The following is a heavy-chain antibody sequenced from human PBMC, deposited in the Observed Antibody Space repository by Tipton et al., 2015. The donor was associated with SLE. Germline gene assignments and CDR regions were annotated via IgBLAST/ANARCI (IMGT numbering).Heavy chain of an antibody. D-gene: IGHD4-17*01. CDR3: ASTIYGFDY. V-gene: IGHV4-61*09. Sequence: TLSLTCTVSGGSISSGSYYWSWIRQPAGKGLEWIAYIYTSGSGSTNYNPSLKSRVTISVDTSKNQFSLKLSSVTAADTAVYYCASTIYGFDYWGQGTLVTVSS. CDR2: IYTSGSGST. CDR1: GGSISSGSYY. J-gene: IGHJ4*02.